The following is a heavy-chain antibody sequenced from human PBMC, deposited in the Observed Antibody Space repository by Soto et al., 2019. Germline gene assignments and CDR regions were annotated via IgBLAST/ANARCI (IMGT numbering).Heavy chain of an antibody. J-gene: IGHJ4*02. Sequence: QVQLVQSGAEVKKPGSSVKVSCKASGGTFSSYAISWVRQAPGQGLEWMGGIIPIFGTANYAQKFQGRVTITADEATSTAYMELSSLRYEDTAVYYCARRLGYSYCYLSRYYFDYWGQGTLVTVSS. CDR1: GGTFSSYA. CDR3: ARRLGYSYCYLSRYYFDY. D-gene: IGHD5-18*01. CDR2: IIPIFGTA. V-gene: IGHV1-69*01.